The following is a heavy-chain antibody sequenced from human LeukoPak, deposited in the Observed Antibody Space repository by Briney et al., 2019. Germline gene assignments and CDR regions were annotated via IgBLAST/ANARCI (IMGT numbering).Heavy chain of an antibody. CDR2: MNPNSGNT. CDR1: GYTFTSYD. V-gene: IGHV1-8*01. CDR3: AREYSGRRNYYYGMDV. D-gene: IGHD1-26*01. J-gene: IGHJ6*02. Sequence: ASVKVSCKASGYTFTSYDINWVRQATGQGLEWMGWMNPNSGNTGYAQKLQGRVTMTRNTSISTAYMELSSLRSEDTAVYYCAREYSGRRNYYYGMDVWGQGTTVTVSS.